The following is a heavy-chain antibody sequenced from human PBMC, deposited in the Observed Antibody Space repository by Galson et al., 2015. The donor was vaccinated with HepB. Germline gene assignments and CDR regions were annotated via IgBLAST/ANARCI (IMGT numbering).Heavy chain of an antibody. CDR1: GYTFTSYA. CDR2: INAGNGNT. J-gene: IGHJ6*02. CDR3: AITSGTPVTIFYPHHTKEVGYYYYGMDV. Sequence: SVKVSCKASGYTFTSYAMHWVRQAPGQRLEWMGWINAGNGNTKYSQKFQGRVTITRDTSASTAYMELSSLRSEDTAVYYCAITSGTPVTIFYPHHTKEVGYYYYGMDVWGQGTTVTVSS. D-gene: IGHD3-9*01. V-gene: IGHV1-3*01.